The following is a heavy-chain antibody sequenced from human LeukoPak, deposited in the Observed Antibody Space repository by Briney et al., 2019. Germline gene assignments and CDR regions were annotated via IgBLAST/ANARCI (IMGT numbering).Heavy chain of an antibody. CDR2: ISSSSSYI. Sequence: GGSLRLSCAASGFTFSSYSMNWVRQAPGKGLEWVSSISSSSSYIYYADSVKGQFTISRGNAKNSLYLQMNSLRAEDTAVYYCATLPTVGAYPWIDYWGQGTLVTVSS. V-gene: IGHV3-21*01. D-gene: IGHD1-26*01. J-gene: IGHJ4*02. CDR1: GFTFSSYS. CDR3: ATLPTVGAYPWIDY.